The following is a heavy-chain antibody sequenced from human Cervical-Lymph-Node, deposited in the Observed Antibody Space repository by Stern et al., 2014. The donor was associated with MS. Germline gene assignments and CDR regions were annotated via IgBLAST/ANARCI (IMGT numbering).Heavy chain of an antibody. CDR3: ARGPSSSRYADS. CDR1: GGSISSGDYY. CDR2: IYYSGST. D-gene: IGHD6-13*01. V-gene: IGHV4-30-4*01. Sequence: QVQLQESGPGLVKPSQTLSLTCTVSGGSISSGDYYWSWIRQPPGKGLEWIGYIYYSGSTYYNPSLKSRVTISVDTSTNQCSLRLNSVTAADTAVYYCARGPSSSRYADSWGQGTLVTVSS. J-gene: IGHJ4*02.